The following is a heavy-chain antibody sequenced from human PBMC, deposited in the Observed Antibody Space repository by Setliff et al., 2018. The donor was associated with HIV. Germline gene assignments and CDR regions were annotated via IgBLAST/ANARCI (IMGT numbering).Heavy chain of an antibody. CDR1: GGSLISGGYY. D-gene: IGHD3-10*01. Sequence: SETLSLTCSVSGGSLISGGYYWSWIRQHPGKGLEWIGYVYYTGKTYYNPSLESRISMSVDTSKNQFSLKLSSVTAADTAVYYCARTFGDLKHYNYYYTIDVWGQGTTVTVSS. V-gene: IGHV4-31*03. CDR3: ARTFGDLKHYNYYYTIDV. CDR2: VYYTGKT. J-gene: IGHJ6*02.